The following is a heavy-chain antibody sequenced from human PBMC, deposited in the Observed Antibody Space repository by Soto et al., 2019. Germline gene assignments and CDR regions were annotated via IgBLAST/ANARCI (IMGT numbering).Heavy chain of an antibody. D-gene: IGHD7-27*01. CDR1: GGSISSYY. CDR2: IYYSGST. J-gene: IGHJ4*02. Sequence: QVQLQESGPGLVKPSETLSLTCTVSGGSISSYYWSWIRHPPGKGLEWIGYIYYSGSTNYNPSLKRRVTISVDTSKNQFSLKLSSVTAADTAVYYCARSWGTYVDYWGQGTLVTVAS. CDR3: ARSWGTYVDY. V-gene: IGHV4-59*01.